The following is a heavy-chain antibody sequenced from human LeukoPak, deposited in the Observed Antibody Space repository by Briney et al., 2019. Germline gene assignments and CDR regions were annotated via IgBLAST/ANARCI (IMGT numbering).Heavy chain of an antibody. Sequence: PSETLSLTCAVYGGSFSGYYWSWIRQPPGKGLEWIGEINHSGSTNYNPSLKSRVTISVDTSKNQFSLKLSSVTAADTAVYYCARGLRYDYVWGSYRKMYYFDCWGQGTLVTVSS. CDR3: ARGLRYDYVWGSYRKMYYFDC. V-gene: IGHV4-34*01. D-gene: IGHD3-16*02. J-gene: IGHJ4*02. CDR1: GGSFSGYY. CDR2: INHSGST.